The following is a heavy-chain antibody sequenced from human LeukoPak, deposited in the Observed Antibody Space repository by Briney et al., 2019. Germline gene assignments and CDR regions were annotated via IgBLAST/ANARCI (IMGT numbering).Heavy chain of an antibody. CDR1: GGSITSYY. CDR3: ARELPYSSGWQSDY. J-gene: IGHJ4*02. V-gene: IGHV4-4*07. Sequence: SETLSLTCTVSGGSITSYYWSWIRQPDGKELEWIGRIYTSGSTNYNPSLKSRVTMSVDTSKNQFSLKLSSVTAADTAVYYCARELPYSSGWQSDYWGQGTLVTVSS. D-gene: IGHD6-19*01. CDR2: IYTSGST.